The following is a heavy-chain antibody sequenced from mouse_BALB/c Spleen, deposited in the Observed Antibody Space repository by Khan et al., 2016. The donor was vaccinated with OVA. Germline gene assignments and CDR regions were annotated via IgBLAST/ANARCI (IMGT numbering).Heavy chain of an antibody. CDR1: GFSLTNYG. Sequence: QMQLEESGPGLVAPSQSLSITCTISGFSLTNYGIHWVRQPPGKGLEWLIVIWSDGSTTYNSDLNSRLSISKDNSKSQVFLKMNSLQTDDTAMYYCARQPYYHYYIMDYWGQGTSVTVSS. CDR3: ARQPYYHYYIMDY. D-gene: IGHD2-10*01. V-gene: IGHV2-6-1*01. J-gene: IGHJ4*01. CDR2: IWSDGST.